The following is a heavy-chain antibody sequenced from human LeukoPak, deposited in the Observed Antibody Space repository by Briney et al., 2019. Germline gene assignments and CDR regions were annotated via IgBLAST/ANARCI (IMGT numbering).Heavy chain of an antibody. V-gene: IGHV3-13*01. Sequence: PGGSLRLSCAASGFTFSSYDMHWVRHVTGKGLEWASAIGTAGDTYYPGSVKGRFTISRENAKNSLYLQMNSLRAGDTAVYYCARAPRYYDSSGYGFDYWGQGTLVTVSS. J-gene: IGHJ4*02. CDR1: GFTFSSYD. CDR2: IGTAGDT. D-gene: IGHD3-22*01. CDR3: ARAPRYYDSSGYGFDY.